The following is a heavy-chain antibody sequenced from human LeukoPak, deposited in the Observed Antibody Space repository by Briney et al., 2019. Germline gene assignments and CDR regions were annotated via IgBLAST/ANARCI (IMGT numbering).Heavy chain of an antibody. CDR2: VNGRGANT. V-gene: IGHV3-23*01. J-gene: IGHJ6*03. CDR1: GFTFSDYA. Sequence: GGSLRLSCAASGFASGFTFSDYAVSWVRQAPGKGPEWVASVNGRGANTYYADSVRGRFTISRDNSKNTLYLQMISLGADDTAIYFCAKAPATGEGYYFYYMDVWGKGTTVTVSS. D-gene: IGHD7-27*01. CDR3: AKAPATGEGYYFYYMDV.